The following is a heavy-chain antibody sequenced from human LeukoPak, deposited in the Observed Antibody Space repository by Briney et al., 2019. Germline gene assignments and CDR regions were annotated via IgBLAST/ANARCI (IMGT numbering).Heavy chain of an antibody. Sequence: GSLRLSCAASGFTFSSYSMNWVRQAPGKGLEWVSYISSSSSTIYYADSVKGRFTISRDNAKNSLYLQMNSLRDEDTAVYYCASLLAVINYYGMDVWGQGTTVTVSS. D-gene: IGHD2-21*01. J-gene: IGHJ6*02. CDR1: GFTFSSYS. V-gene: IGHV3-48*02. CDR2: ISSSSSTI. CDR3: ASLLAVINYYGMDV.